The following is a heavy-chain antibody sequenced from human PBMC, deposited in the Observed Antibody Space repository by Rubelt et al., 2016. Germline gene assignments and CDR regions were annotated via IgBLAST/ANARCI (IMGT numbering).Heavy chain of an antibody. Sequence: QVQLVQSGAEVKKPGSSVKVSCKASGGTFSSYAISWVRQAPGQGLEWMGGIITIFGTANYAQKFQGRVTITADESTSTAYMGLSSLRSEDTAVYYCATGGDFGVVIPNWFDPWGQGTLVTVSS. J-gene: IGHJ5*02. V-gene: IGHV1-69*01. D-gene: IGHD3-3*01. CDR2: IITIFGTA. CDR3: ATGGDFGVVIPNWFDP. CDR1: GGTFSSYA.